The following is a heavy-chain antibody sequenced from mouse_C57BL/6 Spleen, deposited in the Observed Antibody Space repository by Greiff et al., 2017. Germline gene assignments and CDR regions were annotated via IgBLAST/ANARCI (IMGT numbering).Heavy chain of an antibody. J-gene: IGHJ4*01. CDR3: AREWPKAMDY. V-gene: IGHV3-6*01. Sequence: VQLQQSGPGLVKPSQSLSLTCSVTGYSITSGYYWNWIRQFPGNKLEWMGYISYEGSNNYNPSLKNRISITRDTSKNQFVLKLNSVTTEDTATYYCAREWPKAMDYWGQGTSVTVSS. CDR1: GYSITSGYY. CDR2: ISYEGSN.